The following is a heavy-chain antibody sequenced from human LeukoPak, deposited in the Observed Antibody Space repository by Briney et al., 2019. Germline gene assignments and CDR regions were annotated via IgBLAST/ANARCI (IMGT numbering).Heavy chain of an antibody. V-gene: IGHV5-51*01. Sequence: GESLKISCKGSGYSLTSYWIGWVRQMPGKGLEWMGIIYPGDSDTRYSPSFQGQVTISADKSISTAYLQWSSLKASDTAMYYCARRDETLGYCSSTSCYSQAVDYWGQGTLVTVSS. CDR3: ARRDETLGYCSSTSCYSQAVDY. CDR2: IYPGDSDT. D-gene: IGHD2-2*01. CDR1: GYSLTSYW. J-gene: IGHJ4*02.